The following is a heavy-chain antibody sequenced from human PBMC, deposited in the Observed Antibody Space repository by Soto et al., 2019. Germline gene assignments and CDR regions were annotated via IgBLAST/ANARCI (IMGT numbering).Heavy chain of an antibody. CDR1: GYTFTSYG. Sequence: GASVKVSCKASGYTFTSYGISWVRQAPGQGLEWMGWISAYNGNTNYAQKLQGRVTMTTDTSTSTAYMELRSLRSDDTAVYYCARAGVPGYYDSSGYVAHAFDIWCQGTMVTVSS. CDR2: ISAYNGNT. J-gene: IGHJ3*02. D-gene: IGHD3-22*01. CDR3: ARAGVPGYYDSSGYVAHAFDI. V-gene: IGHV1-18*01.